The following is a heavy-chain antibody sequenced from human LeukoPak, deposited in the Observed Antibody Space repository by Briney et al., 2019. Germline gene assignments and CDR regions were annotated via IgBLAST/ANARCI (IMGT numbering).Heavy chain of an antibody. Sequence: ASVKASCKASGYTFTDYYMHWVRQAAGQGLEWMGWINPNSGGTNFAQKFQGRVAMTRDTSISTAYLELGSLRSDDTAVYFCARARWQLVPYFDSWGQGTLVTVSS. V-gene: IGHV1-2*02. CDR1: GYTFTDYY. CDR3: ARARWQLVPYFDS. J-gene: IGHJ4*02. D-gene: IGHD6-6*01. CDR2: INPNSGGT.